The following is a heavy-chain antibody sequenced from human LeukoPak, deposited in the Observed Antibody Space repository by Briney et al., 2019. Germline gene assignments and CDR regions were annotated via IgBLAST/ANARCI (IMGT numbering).Heavy chain of an antibody. CDR3: VGGSGSYGFRYFDY. CDR2: ISYDGSNK. J-gene: IGHJ4*02. D-gene: IGHD3-10*01. Sequence: PGRSLRLSCAASGFTFSSYGMHWVRQAPGKGLEWVAVISYDGSNKYYADSVKGRFTISRDNSKNTLYQQMNSLRAEDTAVYYCVGGSGSYGFRYFDYWGQGTLVTVSS. CDR1: GFTFSSYG. V-gene: IGHV3-30*03.